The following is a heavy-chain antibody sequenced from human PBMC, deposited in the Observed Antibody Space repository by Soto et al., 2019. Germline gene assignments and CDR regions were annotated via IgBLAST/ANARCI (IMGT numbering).Heavy chain of an antibody. Sequence: GGSLRLSCAASGFTFSSYSMNWVRQAPGKGLEWVSSISSSSSYIYYADSVKGRFTISRDNAKNSLYLQMNSLRVEDTAVYYCARDQPGYSYGYGLGYWGQGTLVTVSS. V-gene: IGHV3-21*01. CDR1: GFTFSSYS. CDR2: ISSSSSYI. J-gene: IGHJ4*02. D-gene: IGHD5-18*01. CDR3: ARDQPGYSYGYGLGY.